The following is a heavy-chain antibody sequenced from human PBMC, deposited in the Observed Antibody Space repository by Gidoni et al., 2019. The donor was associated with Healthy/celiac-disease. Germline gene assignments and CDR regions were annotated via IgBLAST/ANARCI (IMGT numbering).Heavy chain of an antibody. Sequence: QLQLQESGPGLVKPSETLSRTCTVSGGSISSSSYYWGWIRQPPGKGLEWIGSIYYSGSTYYNPSLKSRVTISVDTSKNQFSLKLSSVTAADTAVYYCARPSPSMSFDYWGQGTLVTVSS. V-gene: IGHV4-39*01. J-gene: IGHJ4*02. D-gene: IGHD3-22*01. CDR1: GGSISSSSYY. CDR2: IYYSGST. CDR3: ARPSPSMSFDY.